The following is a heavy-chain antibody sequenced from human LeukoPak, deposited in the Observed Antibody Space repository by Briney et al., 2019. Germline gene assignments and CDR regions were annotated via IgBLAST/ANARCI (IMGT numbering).Heavy chain of an antibody. CDR2: ISGSGGTT. Sequence: GGSLRLSCAASGFTFNIYAMTWVRQAPGKGLEWVSAISGSGGTTHSTDSVKGRFTISRDNSKNTLYLQMNSLRAEDTAVYYCARNSYGDYWGQGTLVTVSS. D-gene: IGHD5-18*01. V-gene: IGHV3-23*01. J-gene: IGHJ4*02. CDR3: ARNSYGDY. CDR1: GFTFNIYA.